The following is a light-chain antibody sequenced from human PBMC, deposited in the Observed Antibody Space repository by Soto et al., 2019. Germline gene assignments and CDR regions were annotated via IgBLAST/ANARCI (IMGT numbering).Light chain of an antibody. CDR1: QSVGSNS. CDR3: QQYGTSPWT. CDR2: RAS. J-gene: IGKJ1*01. V-gene: IGKV3-20*01. Sequence: EIVLTQSPGTLSLSPGERATLSCRASQSVGSNSLALAWYQQKPGQAPRLLIYRASSRATGIPDRFSGSGSGKDFTLPISRLESEDFAVYFCQQYGTSPWTFGQGTKVEIK.